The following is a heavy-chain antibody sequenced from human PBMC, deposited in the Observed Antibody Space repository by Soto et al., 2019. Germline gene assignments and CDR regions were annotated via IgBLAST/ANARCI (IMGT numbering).Heavy chain of an antibody. J-gene: IGHJ5*02. V-gene: IGHV3-33*01. D-gene: IGHD2-8*01. CDR3: ARHLNGHWFDP. CDR2: IWYDGSNK. Sequence: GGSLRLSCAASGFTFSSYGMHWVRQAPGKGLEWVAVIWYDGSNKYYADSVKGRFTISRDKSISTAYLQWSSLKASDTAMYYCARHLNGHWFDPWGQGTLVTVSS. CDR1: GFTFSSYG.